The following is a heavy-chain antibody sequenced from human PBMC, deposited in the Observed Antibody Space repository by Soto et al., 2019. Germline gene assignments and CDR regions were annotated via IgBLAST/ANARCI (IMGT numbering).Heavy chain of an antibody. D-gene: IGHD3-10*01. Sequence: PSETLSLTCTVSGGSISSSSYYWGWIRQPPGKGLEWIGSIYYSGSTYYNPSLKSRVTISVDTSKNQFSLRLSSVTAADTAVYYCARLMVRGVMCWFDPWGQGTLVTVSS. CDR2: IYYSGST. V-gene: IGHV4-39*01. CDR1: GGSISSSSYY. J-gene: IGHJ5*02. CDR3: ARLMVRGVMCWFDP.